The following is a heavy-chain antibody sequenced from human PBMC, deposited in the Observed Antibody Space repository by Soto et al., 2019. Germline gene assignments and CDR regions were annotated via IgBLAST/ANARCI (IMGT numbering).Heavy chain of an antibody. CDR1: GITLSRDW. CDR2: IKPDGSGE. V-gene: IGHV3-7*01. D-gene: IGHD2-21*02. Sequence: GGSLRLSCTASGITLSRDWMTWVRQAPGKGLEWVASIKPDGSGEYYLDSVKGRFTISRDNTKNSLYLQANSLRAEDTAMYFCSKLLNGVTALHSWGQGTLVT. J-gene: IGHJ4*02. CDR3: SKLLNGVTALHS.